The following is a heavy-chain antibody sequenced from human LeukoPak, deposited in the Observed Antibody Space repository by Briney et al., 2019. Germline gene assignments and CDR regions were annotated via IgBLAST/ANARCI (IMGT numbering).Heavy chain of an antibody. CDR3: ARLGNTRVSIDP. V-gene: IGHV4-38-2*01. CDR2: IYYGAST. CDR1: GYSITNNYY. J-gene: IGHJ5*02. Sequence: SETLSLTCAVSGYSITNNYYLGWIRQPPGKGLEWIGSIYYGASTYYNPSLKSRVTIPLDASKNQFSLGLTSVTAADTAVYYCARLGNTRVSIDPWGQGTLVTVSS. D-gene: IGHD7-27*01.